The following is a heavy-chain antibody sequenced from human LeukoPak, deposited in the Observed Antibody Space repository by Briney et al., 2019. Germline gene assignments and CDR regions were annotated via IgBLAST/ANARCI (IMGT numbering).Heavy chain of an antibody. D-gene: IGHD3-22*01. CDR2: ITRENWI. V-gene: IGHV3-69-1*01. CDR3: ARGLHLDSSGSLYY. Sequence: GGSLRLSCAASGFSVSEYYVTWVRQATGKGLEWISYITRENWIYYSDSVKGRFTISRDHAKDSVYLEMNSLRADDTAVYYCARGLHLDSSGSLYYWGQGTLVTVSS. J-gene: IGHJ4*02. CDR1: GFSVSEYY.